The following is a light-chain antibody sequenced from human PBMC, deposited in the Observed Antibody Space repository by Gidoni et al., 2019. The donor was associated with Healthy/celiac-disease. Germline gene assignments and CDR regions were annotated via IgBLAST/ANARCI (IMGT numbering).Light chain of an antibody. Sequence: DFQMTQSPSSLSASVGDRVTITCRASQSISSYLNWYQQKPGKAPKLLIYAASSLQSGVPSRFSGSGSGTDFTLTISSLQPEDFATYYCQQSCSTPCSFGQGTKLEIK. CDR2: AAS. V-gene: IGKV1-39*01. CDR1: QSISSY. J-gene: IGKJ2*04. CDR3: QQSCSTPCS.